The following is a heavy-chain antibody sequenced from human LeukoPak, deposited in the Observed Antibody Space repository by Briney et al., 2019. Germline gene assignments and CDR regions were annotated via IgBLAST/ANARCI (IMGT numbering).Heavy chain of an antibody. Sequence: SETLSLTSALYAGSFTGYYWSWIRQPPGKGLEWIGEINHSGSTNYNPSLKSRVTISVDTSKNQFSLKLSSVTAADTAVYYCARGQVVVKRFDYWGQGTLVTVSS. J-gene: IGHJ4*02. CDR2: INHSGST. D-gene: IGHD3-22*01. CDR1: AGSFTGYY. CDR3: ARGQVVVKRFDY. V-gene: IGHV4-34*01.